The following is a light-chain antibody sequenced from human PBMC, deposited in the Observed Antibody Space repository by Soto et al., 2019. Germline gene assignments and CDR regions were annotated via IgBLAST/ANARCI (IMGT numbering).Light chain of an antibody. CDR1: QSINSW. CDR3: QQANSFPLT. Sequence: DIQMTQSPSTLSASVGDRVTITCRASQSINSWLAWYQKKPGKAPKLLIYKASSLESGVPSRFSGSGSGTEFTLTISSLQPDDFATYYCQQANSFPLTFGGGTKVEIK. CDR2: KAS. J-gene: IGKJ4*01. V-gene: IGKV1-5*03.